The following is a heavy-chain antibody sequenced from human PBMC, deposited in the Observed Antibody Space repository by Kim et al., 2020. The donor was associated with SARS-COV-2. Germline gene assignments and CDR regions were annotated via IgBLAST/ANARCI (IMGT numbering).Heavy chain of an antibody. Sequence: NPSLKSRGTISVDTSKNQYSLKLSSVTAADTAVYYCAREGDYDSSGSYDYWGQGTLVTVSS. V-gene: IGHV4-34*01. D-gene: IGHD3-22*01. J-gene: IGHJ4*02. CDR3: AREGDYDSSGSYDY.